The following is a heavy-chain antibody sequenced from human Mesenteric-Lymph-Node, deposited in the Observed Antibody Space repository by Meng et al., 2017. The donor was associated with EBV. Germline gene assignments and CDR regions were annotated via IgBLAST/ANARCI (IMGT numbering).Heavy chain of an antibody. D-gene: IGHD3-22*01. V-gene: IGHV1-69*10. J-gene: IGHJ4*02. CDR3: ARGAYYYDSSGYWYFDY. Sequence: SVKVSCKASGGTFSSYAISWVRQAPGQGLEWMGGIIPILGIANYAQKFQGRVTITADKSTSTAYMELSSLRSEDTAVYYCARGAYYYDSSGYWYFDYWGQGTLVTVSS. CDR1: GGTFSSYA. CDR2: IIPILGIA.